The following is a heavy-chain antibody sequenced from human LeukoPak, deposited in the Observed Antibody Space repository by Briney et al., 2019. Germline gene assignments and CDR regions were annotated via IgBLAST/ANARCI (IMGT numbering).Heavy chain of an antibody. J-gene: IGHJ3*02. CDR2: INHSGST. V-gene: IGHV4-34*01. Sequence: SETLSLTCAVYGGSFSGYYWSWIRQPPGKGLEWIGEINHSGSTNYNPSLKSRVTISVDTSKNQFSLKLSSVTAADTAVYYCARGPVMITMPRGDAFDIWGQGTMVTVSS. CDR1: GGSFSGYY. CDR3: ARGPVMITMPRGDAFDI. D-gene: IGHD3-16*01.